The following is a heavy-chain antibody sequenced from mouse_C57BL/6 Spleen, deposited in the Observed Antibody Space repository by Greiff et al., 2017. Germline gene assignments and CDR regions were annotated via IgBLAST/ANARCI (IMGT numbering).Heavy chain of an antibody. Sequence: QVQLQQSGAELVMPGASVKLSCKASGYTFTSYWMHWVKQRPGQGLEWIGEIDPSESYTNYNQKFKGKSTVTVDKSSSTAYMQLSSLTSEDSAVYYCARKIDDGYPYAMDYWGQGTSVTVSS. CDR3: ARKIDDGYPYAMDY. CDR2: IDPSESYT. CDR1: GYTFTSYW. J-gene: IGHJ4*01. V-gene: IGHV1-69*01. D-gene: IGHD2-3*01.